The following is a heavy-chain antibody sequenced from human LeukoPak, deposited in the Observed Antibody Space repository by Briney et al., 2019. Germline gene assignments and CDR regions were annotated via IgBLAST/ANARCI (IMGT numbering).Heavy chain of an antibody. CDR2: IFSSGST. Sequence: SETLSRTCSVSGGSINGYYWSWIRQPAGKGLEWIGRIFSSGSTNYNPSLKSRLTMSVDTSKNQFSVRLSSVTAADTAVYYCARDLGLTMDVWGQGTAVTVSS. CDR1: GGSINGYY. CDR3: ARDLGLTMDV. J-gene: IGHJ6*02. D-gene: IGHD3/OR15-3a*01. V-gene: IGHV4-4*07.